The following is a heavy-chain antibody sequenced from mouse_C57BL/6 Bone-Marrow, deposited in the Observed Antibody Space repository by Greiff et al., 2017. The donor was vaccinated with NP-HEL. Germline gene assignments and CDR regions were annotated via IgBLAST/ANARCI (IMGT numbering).Heavy chain of an antibody. V-gene: IGHV1-55*01. D-gene: IGHD2-4*01. Sequence: QVQLQQPGAELVKPGASVKMSCKASGYTFTSYWITWVKQRPGQGLEWIGDIYPGSGSTNYNEKFKSKATLTVDTSSSTAYMQLSSLTSEDSAVYYCARGLYYDNDGAWFAYWGQGTLVTVSA. CDR1: GYTFTSYW. CDR3: ARGLYYDNDGAWFAY. J-gene: IGHJ3*01. CDR2: IYPGSGST.